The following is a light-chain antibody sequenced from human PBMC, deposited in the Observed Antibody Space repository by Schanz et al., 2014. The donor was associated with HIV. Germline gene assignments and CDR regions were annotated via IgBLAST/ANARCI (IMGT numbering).Light chain of an antibody. CDR3: QQYDRSPYT. CDR1: QSVSDSF. Sequence: VLTQSPGTLSLSPGDRATLSCRASQSVSDSFLAWYQQKPGQAPRLLIYRSSRRATGIPDRFSGSGSGTDFTLTISRLEPEDVAVDYCQQYDRSPYTFGGGTKVEIK. V-gene: IGKV3-20*01. CDR2: RSS. J-gene: IGKJ4*01.